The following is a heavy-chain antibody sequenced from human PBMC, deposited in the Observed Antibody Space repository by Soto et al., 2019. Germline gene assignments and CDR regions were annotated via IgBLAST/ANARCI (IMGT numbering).Heavy chain of an antibody. CDR3: AFGNTFYYYYMDV. D-gene: IGHD2-2*02. Sequence: QVPVQQWGAGLLKPSETLSLSCAVSGVSSSGYYWSWIRQPPGKGLEWVGEVNHSGTTHYSPSLKSRVTISVDTSRNQFSLRLTSVTAADTAIYYCAFGNTFYYYYMDVWGKGTTVTVSS. J-gene: IGHJ6*03. CDR1: GVSSSGYY. CDR2: VNHSGTT. V-gene: IGHV4-34*01.